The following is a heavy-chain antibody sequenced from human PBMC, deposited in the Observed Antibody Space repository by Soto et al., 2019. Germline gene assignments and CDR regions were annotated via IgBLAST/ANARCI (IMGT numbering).Heavy chain of an antibody. J-gene: IGHJ3*02. CDR3: AITSVHSGYDDSFDI. Sequence: GESLKISCKGSGYSFTSYWIGWVRQMPGKGLEWMGNIYPGDSDTRYSPSFQGQVTISADKSISTAYLQWSSLKASDTAMYYCAITSVHSGYDDSFDIWGQGTMVTVSS. V-gene: IGHV5-51*01. CDR1: GYSFTSYW. D-gene: IGHD5-12*01. CDR2: IYPGDSDT.